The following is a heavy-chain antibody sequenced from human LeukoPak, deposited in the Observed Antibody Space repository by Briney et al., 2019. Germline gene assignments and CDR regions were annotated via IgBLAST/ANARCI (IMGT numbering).Heavy chain of an antibody. V-gene: IGHV2-5*01. D-gene: IGHD3-3*01. CDR2: IYWNDDK. Sequence: ESGPTLVKPTQTLTLACTFSGFSLSASGVGVGWIRQPPGKALEWLALIYWNDDKRYSPSLKSRLTITKDTSKNQVVLTMTNMDPVDTATYYCAHSSGIIQFVYWGQGTLVTVSS. CDR1: GFSLSASGVG. J-gene: IGHJ4*02. CDR3: AHSSGIIQFVY.